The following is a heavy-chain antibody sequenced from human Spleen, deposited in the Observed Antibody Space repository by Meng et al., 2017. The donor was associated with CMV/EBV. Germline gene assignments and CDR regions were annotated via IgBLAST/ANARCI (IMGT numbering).Heavy chain of an antibody. CDR3: ARSDGRIAPGHY. D-gene: IGHD5-18*01. V-gene: IGHV4-34*01. CDR1: GGSFSSFY. J-gene: IGHJ4*02. CDR2: INHSGST. Sequence: QVQLQRWAAGLLKPSETLSLTCAVYGGSFSSFYWHWIRQPPGKGLEWIGEINHSGSTNYNPSLKNRVTISVDTSKNQFSLKLSSVTAADTAVYYCARSDGRIAPGHYWGQGTLVTVSS.